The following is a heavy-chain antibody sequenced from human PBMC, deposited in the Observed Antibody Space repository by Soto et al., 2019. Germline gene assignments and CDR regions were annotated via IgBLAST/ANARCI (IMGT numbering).Heavy chain of an antibody. J-gene: IGHJ6*02. V-gene: IGHV4-34*01. CDR1: GWSFSGYY. CDR3: ARGPVQDYYYYSGMDV. Sequence: SETLSLTCAVYGWSFSGYYWSWIRQPPGKGLEWIGEINHSGSTNYNPSLKSRVTISVDTSKNQFSLKLSSVTAADTAVYYCARGPVQDYYYYSGMDVWGQGTTVTVSS. CDR2: INHSGST.